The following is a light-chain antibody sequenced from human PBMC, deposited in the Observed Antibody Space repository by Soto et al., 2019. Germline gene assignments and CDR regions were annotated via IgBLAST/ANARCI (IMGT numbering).Light chain of an antibody. CDR1: QSIGSW. CDR2: KAS. J-gene: IGKJ1*01. CDR3: QQFNSYPWT. V-gene: IGKV1-5*03. Sequence: IHMTHSPSTLSASVLYRVTITFLASQSIGSWLAWYQQKPGKAPNLLIYKASSLESGVPSRFSGSGSGTEFTVTISSLQPEDFATYYCQQFNSYPWTFGQGTKVDIK.